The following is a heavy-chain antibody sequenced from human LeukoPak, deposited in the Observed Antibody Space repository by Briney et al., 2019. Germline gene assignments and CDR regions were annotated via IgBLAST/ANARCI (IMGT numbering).Heavy chain of an antibody. CDR3: ARDFIDLVGLYVFDY. D-gene: IGHD2-15*01. CDR1: GYTFTVYF. J-gene: IGHJ4*02. V-gene: IGHV1-18*04. Sequence: ASVKVSCKASGYTFTVYFMHWVRQAPGQGLEWMGLMNPDNGGTNYAQKLQGRVTMTTDKSTNTPYMELRSLRSDDTAVYYCARDFIDLVGLYVFDYWGQGTLVSVSS. CDR2: MNPDNGGT.